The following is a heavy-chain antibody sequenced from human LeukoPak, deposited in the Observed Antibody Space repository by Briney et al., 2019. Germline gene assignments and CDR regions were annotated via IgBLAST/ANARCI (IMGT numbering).Heavy chain of an antibody. V-gene: IGHV4-59*01. Sequence: SETLSLTCTVSGGSISSYYWSWIRQPPGKGLEWIGCMYYSGSTNYNPSLKSRVTISVDTSKNQFSLKLSSVTAADTAVYYCASHPMVVGRKWCLDPGGKGTLVTVSS. D-gene: IGHD2-21*01. J-gene: IGHJ5*02. CDR3: ASHPMVVGRKWCLDP. CDR2: MYYSGST. CDR1: GGSISSYY.